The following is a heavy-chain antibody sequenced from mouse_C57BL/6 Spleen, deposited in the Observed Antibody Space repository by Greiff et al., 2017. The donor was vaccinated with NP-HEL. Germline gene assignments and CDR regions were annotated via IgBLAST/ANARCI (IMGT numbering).Heavy chain of an antibody. CDR2: ISYDGSN. D-gene: IGHD2-4*01. J-gene: IGHJ3*01. V-gene: IGHV3-6*01. CDR1: GYSITSGYY. Sequence: EVKLQESGPGLVKPSQSLSLTCSVTGYSITSGYYWNWIRQFPGNKLEWMGYISYDGSNNYNPSLKNRISITRDTSKNQFFLKLNSVTTEDTATYYCARFYDYGWFAYWGQGTLVTVSA. CDR3: ARFYDYGWFAY.